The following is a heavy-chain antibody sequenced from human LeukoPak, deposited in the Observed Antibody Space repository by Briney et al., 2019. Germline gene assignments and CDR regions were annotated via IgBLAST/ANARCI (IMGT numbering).Heavy chain of an antibody. D-gene: IGHD2-2*01. V-gene: IGHV7-4-1*02. Sequence: ASVKVSCKASGYTFTSYAMNWVRQAPGQGLEWMGWINTDTGNPTYAQGFTGRSVFSLDTSVSTAYLQISSLKAEDTAVYYCARNQYCSSTSCYGGRGAFDYWGQGTLVTVSS. CDR1: GYTFTSYA. CDR3: ARNQYCSSTSCYGGRGAFDY. CDR2: INTDTGNP. J-gene: IGHJ4*02.